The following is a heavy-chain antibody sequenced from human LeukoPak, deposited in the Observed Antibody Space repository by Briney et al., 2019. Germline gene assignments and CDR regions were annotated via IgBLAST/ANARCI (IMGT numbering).Heavy chain of an antibody. Sequence: PSETLSLTCTVSGGSISSYYWRWIRQPRGKGLEWIGYIYYSGSTNYNPSLKSRVTISVDTSKNQFSLKLSSVTAADTAVYYCARDRSSGYYRDAFDIWGQGTMVTVSS. CDR3: ARDRSSGYYRDAFDI. D-gene: IGHD3-22*01. CDR1: GGSISSYY. V-gene: IGHV4-59*01. J-gene: IGHJ3*02. CDR2: IYYSGST.